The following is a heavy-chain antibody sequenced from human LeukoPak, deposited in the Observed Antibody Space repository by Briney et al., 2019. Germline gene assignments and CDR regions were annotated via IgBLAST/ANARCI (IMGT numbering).Heavy chain of an antibody. Sequence: ASVKVSCKVSGYTLKELSMHWVRQAPGKGLEWMGGFDPEDGETIYAQKFQGRVTMTRNTSISTAYMELSSLRSEDTAVYYCARLRGYYFDYWGQGTLVTVSS. CDR2: FDPEDGET. D-gene: IGHD4-17*01. V-gene: IGHV1-24*01. J-gene: IGHJ4*02. CDR3: ARLRGYYFDY. CDR1: GYTLKELS.